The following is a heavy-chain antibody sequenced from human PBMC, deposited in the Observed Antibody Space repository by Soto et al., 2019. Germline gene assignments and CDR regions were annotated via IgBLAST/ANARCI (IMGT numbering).Heavy chain of an antibody. CDR3: ARGIACQERDWFDP. CDR2: VSFSGSK. J-gene: IGHJ5*02. Sequence: QLLLQESGPGLVKPSETLSLTCTVSGDSVSNSGYYWGWIRQYPVKRLEWIVSVSFSGSKYYNPDARSRDTYSSDPSRTPISLKLRSVTSADTAVYYCARGIACQERDWFDPWGNGTLVTVSS. V-gene: IGHV4-39*01. D-gene: IGHD6-25*01. CDR1: GDSVSNSGYY.